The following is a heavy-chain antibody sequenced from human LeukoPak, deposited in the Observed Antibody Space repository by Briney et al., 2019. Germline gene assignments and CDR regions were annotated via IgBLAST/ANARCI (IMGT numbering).Heavy chain of an antibody. V-gene: IGHV3-48*01. Sequence: QPGGSLRLSCAASGFTFSSYSMNWVRQAPGKGLEWVSYISSSSSTIYYADSVKGRFTISRDNAKNSLYLQMNSLRAEDTAVYYCARDRLHYGEYEKTFDYWGQGTLVTVSS. D-gene: IGHD4-17*01. CDR1: GFTFSSYS. CDR3: ARDRLHYGEYEKTFDY. J-gene: IGHJ4*02. CDR2: ISSSSSTI.